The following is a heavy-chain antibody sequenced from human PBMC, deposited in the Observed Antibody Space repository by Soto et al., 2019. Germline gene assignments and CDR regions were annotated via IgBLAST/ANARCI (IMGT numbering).Heavy chain of an antibody. Sequence: GASVKVSCKASGGTFSSYAISWVRQAPGQGLEWMGGIIPIFGTANYAQKFQGRVTITADESTSTAYMELSSLRSEDTAVYYCARESGAPGYYDFWSPRSWFDPWGQGTLVTVSS. CDR1: GGTFSSYA. J-gene: IGHJ5*02. V-gene: IGHV1-69*13. CDR2: IIPIFGTA. D-gene: IGHD3-3*01. CDR3: ARESGAPGYYDFWSPRSWFDP.